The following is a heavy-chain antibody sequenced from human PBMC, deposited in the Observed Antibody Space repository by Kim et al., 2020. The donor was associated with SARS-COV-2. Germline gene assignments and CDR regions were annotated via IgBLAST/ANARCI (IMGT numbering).Heavy chain of an antibody. D-gene: IGHD1-26*01. CDR3: ARVGIVGATSFDY. J-gene: IGHJ4*02. CDR1: GFTFSSYS. Sequence: GGSLRLSCAASGFTFSSYSMNWVRQAPGKGLEWVSSISSSSSYIYYADSVKGRFTISRDNAKNSLYLQMNSLRAEDTAVYYCARVGIVGATSFDYWGQGTLFTVSS. CDR2: ISSSSSYI. V-gene: IGHV3-21*01.